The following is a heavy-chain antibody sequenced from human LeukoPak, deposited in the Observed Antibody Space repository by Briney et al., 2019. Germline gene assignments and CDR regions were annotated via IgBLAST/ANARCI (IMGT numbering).Heavy chain of an antibody. V-gene: IGHV3-30*18. CDR3: AEEHCGGDCYPGDYGMDV. CDR1: GFTFSSYG. Sequence: PGGSLRLSCAASGFTFSSYGMHWVRQAPGKGLEWVAVISYDGSNKYYADSVKGRFTISRDNSKNTLYLQVNSLRAEDTAVYYCAEEHCGGDCYPGDYGMDVWGQGTTVTVSS. CDR2: ISYDGSNK. J-gene: IGHJ6*02. D-gene: IGHD2-21*02.